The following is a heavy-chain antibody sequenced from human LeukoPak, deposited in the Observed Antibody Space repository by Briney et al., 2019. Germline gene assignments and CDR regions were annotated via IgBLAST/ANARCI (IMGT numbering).Heavy chain of an antibody. J-gene: IGHJ4*02. Sequence: ASVKVSCKASGYTFTGYYMHWVRQAPGQGLEWMGWINPNSGGTNYAQKFQGRVTMTRDTSISTAYMELRSLRSDDTAVYYCARDSRIQLWGGRGYYFDYWGQGTLVTVSS. CDR3: ARDSRIQLWGGRGYYFDY. CDR1: GYTFTGYY. V-gene: IGHV1-2*02. CDR2: INPNSGGT. D-gene: IGHD5-18*01.